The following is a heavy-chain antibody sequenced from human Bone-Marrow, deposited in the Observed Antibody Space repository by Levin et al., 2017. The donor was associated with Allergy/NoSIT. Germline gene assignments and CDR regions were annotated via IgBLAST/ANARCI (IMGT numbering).Heavy chain of an antibody. CDR1: GFTFSSYA. V-gene: IGHV3-30-3*01. Sequence: GGSLRLSCAASGFTFSSYAMHWVRQAPGKGLEWVAVISYDGSNKYYADSVKGRFTISRDNSKNTLYLQMNSLRAEDTAVYYCARDPVSYRKEVTELSHAGIYFDYWGQGTLVTVSS. CDR2: ISYDGSNK. CDR3: ARDPVSYRKEVTELSHAGIYFDY. D-gene: IGHD2-21*02. J-gene: IGHJ4*02.